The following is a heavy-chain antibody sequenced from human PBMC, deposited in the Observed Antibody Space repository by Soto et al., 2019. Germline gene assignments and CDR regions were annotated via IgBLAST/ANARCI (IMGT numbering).Heavy chain of an antibody. V-gene: IGHV3-66*01. Sequence: GGSLRLSCAASGFTVSSNYMSWVRQAPGKGLEWVSVIYSGGSTYSADSVKGRFTITRDNSKNTLYLQMNSLRAEDTAVYYCARVSPDFWSGYPDAFDIWGQGTVVTVSS. D-gene: IGHD3-3*01. CDR1: GFTVSSNY. CDR2: IYSGGST. CDR3: ARVSPDFWSGYPDAFDI. J-gene: IGHJ3*02.